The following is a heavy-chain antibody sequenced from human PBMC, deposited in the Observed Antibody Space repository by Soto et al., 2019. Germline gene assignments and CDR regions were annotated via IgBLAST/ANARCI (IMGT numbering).Heavy chain of an antibody. CDR2: ISSSSSYI. V-gene: IGHV3-21*01. D-gene: IGHD6-13*01. J-gene: IGHJ3*02. Sequence: LRLSCAASGFTFSSYSMNWVRQAPGKGLEWVSSISSSSSYIYYADSVKGRFTISRDNAKNSLYLQMNSLRAEDTAVYYCARDRIAAAGYDAFDIWGQGTMVTVSS. CDR3: ARDRIAAAGYDAFDI. CDR1: GFTFSSYS.